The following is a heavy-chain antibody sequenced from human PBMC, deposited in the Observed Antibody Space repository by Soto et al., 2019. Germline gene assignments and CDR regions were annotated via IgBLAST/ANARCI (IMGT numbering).Heavy chain of an antibody. CDR2: IVPIFGTA. D-gene: IGHD5-12*01. CDR1: GGTFRSHG. J-gene: IGHJ6*02. CDR3: ARGRYSGYDMPDTYYYYNYGMDV. Sequence: QVQLVQSGAEVKKPGSSVKVSCKASGGTFRSHGISWVRQAPGQGLEWMGGIVPIFGTADDAQRFRGRVTNTADEPTSTAYMELSSLRSEDTAVYYCARGRYSGYDMPDTYYYYNYGMDVWGQGTTVTVSS. V-gene: IGHV1-69*12.